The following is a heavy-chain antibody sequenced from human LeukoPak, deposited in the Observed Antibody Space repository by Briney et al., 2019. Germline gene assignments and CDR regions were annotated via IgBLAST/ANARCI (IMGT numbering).Heavy chain of an antibody. CDR1: GGSFSGYY. Sequence: SETLSLTCAVYGGSFSGYYWSWIRQPPGKGLEWIGEINHSGSTNYNPSLKSRVTISVDTSKNQFSLKLSSVAAADTAVYYCARGHYDFWSGRPNWFDPWGQGTLVTVSS. D-gene: IGHD3-3*01. V-gene: IGHV4-34*01. CDR2: INHSGST. J-gene: IGHJ5*02. CDR3: ARGHYDFWSGRPNWFDP.